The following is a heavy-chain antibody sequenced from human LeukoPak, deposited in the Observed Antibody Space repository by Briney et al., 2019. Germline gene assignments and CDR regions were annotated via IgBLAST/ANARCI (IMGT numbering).Heavy chain of an antibody. CDR1: GGTFSSYA. J-gene: IGHJ4*02. V-gene: IGHV1-69*13. CDR2: IIPIFGTA. D-gene: IGHD4-17*01. CDR3: ARARGGYGDYRRGDYFDY. Sequence: GASVKVSCKASGGTFSSYAISWVRQAPGQGLEWMGGIIPIFGTANYAQKFQGRVTITADESTSTAYMELSSLRSEDTAVYYCARARGGYGDYRRGDYFDYWGQGTLVTVSS.